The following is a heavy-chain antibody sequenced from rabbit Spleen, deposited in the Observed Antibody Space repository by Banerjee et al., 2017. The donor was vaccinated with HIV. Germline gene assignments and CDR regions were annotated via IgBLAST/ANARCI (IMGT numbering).Heavy chain of an antibody. CDR3: ARDSGSSFSSYGMDL. Sequence: QSLEESGGDLVKPGASLTLTCTASGVSFSFSSYMCWVRQAPGKGLEWIACIDTGSSGFTYFATWAKGRFTISKTSSTTVTLQVTRLTAADTATYFCARDSGSSFSSYGMDLWGQGTLVTVS. J-gene: IGHJ6*01. D-gene: IGHD8-1*01. CDR1: GVSFSFSSY. CDR2: IDTGSSGFT. V-gene: IGHV1S40*01.